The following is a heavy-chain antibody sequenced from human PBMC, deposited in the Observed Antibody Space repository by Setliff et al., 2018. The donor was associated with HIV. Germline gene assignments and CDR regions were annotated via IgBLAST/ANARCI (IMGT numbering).Heavy chain of an antibody. J-gene: IGHJ4*02. CDR1: GFTVSSNY. V-gene: IGHV3-66*02. CDR2: IYSGGST. D-gene: IGHD3-10*01. CDR3: ARARITLVRGAHFDY. Sequence: PGGSLRLSCAASGFTVSSNYMSWVRQAPGKGLEWVSVIYSGGSTYYADSVKGRFTISRDNSKNTLYFQMNSLRAGDTAVYYCARARITLVRGAHFDYWGQGTLVTVSS.